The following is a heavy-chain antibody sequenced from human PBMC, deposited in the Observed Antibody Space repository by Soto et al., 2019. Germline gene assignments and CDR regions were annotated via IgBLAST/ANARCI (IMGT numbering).Heavy chain of an antibody. J-gene: IGHJ4*02. V-gene: IGHV3-48*03. D-gene: IGHD6-13*01. CDR2: ISESGTTI. CDR1: DFTVSSFE. CDR3: VRFGGAAAGPGDY. Sequence: XESLRLSCVASDFTVSSFEMNWVRQAPGKGLEWVSHISESGTTIYYRDSVKGRFTISRDNAKRSLYLQMNSLRVEDTGVYYCVRFGGAAAGPGDYWGQGTLVTVSS.